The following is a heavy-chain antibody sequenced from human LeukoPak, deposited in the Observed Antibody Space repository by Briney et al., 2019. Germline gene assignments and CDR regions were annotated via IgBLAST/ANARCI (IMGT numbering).Heavy chain of an antibody. CDR3: ARFKGGYCSGGSCEYFDY. CDR1: EGTSRSNA. Sequence: ASVKASCKAPEGTSRSNAISGLRQAPEQGLEWRGGTTPIFGTANYAQKFQGRVTITADKSTSTAYMVLSSLRSEDTAVYYCARFKGGYCSGGSCEYFDYWGQGTLATVSS. V-gene: IGHV1-69*06. J-gene: IGHJ4*02. D-gene: IGHD2-15*01. CDR2: TTPIFGTA.